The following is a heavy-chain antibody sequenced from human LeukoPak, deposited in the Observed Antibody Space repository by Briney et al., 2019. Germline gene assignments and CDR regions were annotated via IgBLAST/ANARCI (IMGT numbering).Heavy chain of an antibody. J-gene: IGHJ3*02. CDR2: IYPGDSDT. CDR1: GYSFTSYW. CDR3: ARPRLLRWPHTNAFDI. Sequence: GESLKISCKGSGYSFTSYWIGWVRQMPGKGLEWMGIIYPGDSDTRYSPSFQGQVTISADKSISTAYLQWSSLKASDTAMYYCARPRLLRWPHTNAFDIWGQGTMVTVSS. D-gene: IGHD4-23*01. V-gene: IGHV5-51*01.